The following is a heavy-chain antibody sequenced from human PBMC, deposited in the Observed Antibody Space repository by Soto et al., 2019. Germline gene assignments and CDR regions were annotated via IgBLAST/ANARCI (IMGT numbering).Heavy chain of an antibody. V-gene: IGHV1-46*01. CDR2: INPSGGST. CDR3: ARTLQRSGSYSYYYYYYGMDV. J-gene: IGHJ6*02. Sequence: ASVKVSCKASGYTFTSYYMHWVRQAPGQGLEWMGIINPSGGSTSYAQKFQGRVTMTRDTSTSTVYMELSSLRSEDTAVYYCARTLQRSGSYSYYYYYYGMDVWGQGTTVTVSS. D-gene: IGHD1-26*01. CDR1: GYTFTSYY.